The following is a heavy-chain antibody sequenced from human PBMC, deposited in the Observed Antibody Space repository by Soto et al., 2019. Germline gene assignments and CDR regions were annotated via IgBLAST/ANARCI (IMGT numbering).Heavy chain of an antibody. CDR3: ARDTGDILTGYAAGGMDV. CDR1: GYTFTSYA. Sequence: ASVKVSCKASGYTFTSYAMHWVRQAPGQRLEWMGWINAGNGNTKYSQKFQGRVTITRDTSASTAYMELSSLRSEDTAVYYCARDTGDILTGYAAGGMDVWGQGTTVTVSS. D-gene: IGHD3-9*01. J-gene: IGHJ6*02. CDR2: INAGNGNT. V-gene: IGHV1-3*01.